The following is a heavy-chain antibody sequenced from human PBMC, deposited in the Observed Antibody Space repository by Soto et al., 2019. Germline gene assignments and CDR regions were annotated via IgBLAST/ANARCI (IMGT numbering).Heavy chain of an antibody. CDR3: ARVMGGISDAFDI. CDR2: INPNSGGT. V-gene: IGHV1-2*04. Sequence: ASVKVSCKASGYTFTGYYMHWVRQAPGQGLEWMGWINPNSGGTNYAQKFQGWVIMTRDTSISTAYMELSRLSSDDTAVYYCARVMGGISDAFDIWGQGTMVTVS. CDR1: GYTFTGYY. J-gene: IGHJ3*02.